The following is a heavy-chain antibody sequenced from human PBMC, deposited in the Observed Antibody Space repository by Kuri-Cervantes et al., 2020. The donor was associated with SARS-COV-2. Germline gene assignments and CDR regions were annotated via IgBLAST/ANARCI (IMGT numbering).Heavy chain of an antibody. CDR1: GFTFSSYA. D-gene: IGHD6-19*01. CDR2: ISSSGSTI. J-gene: IGHJ4*02. CDR3: ATTGYSSGWYNFDY. Sequence: GESLKISCAASGFTFSSYAMSWVRQAPGKGLEWVSYISSSGSTIYYADSVKGRFTISRDNAKNSLYLLMNTLRAEDTAVYYCATTGYSSGWYNFDYWGQGTLVTVSS. V-gene: IGHV3-48*04.